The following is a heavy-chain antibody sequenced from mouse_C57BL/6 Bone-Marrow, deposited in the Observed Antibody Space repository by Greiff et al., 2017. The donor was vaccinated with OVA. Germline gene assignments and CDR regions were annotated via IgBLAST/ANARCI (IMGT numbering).Heavy chain of an antibody. CDR2: ISYDGSN. CDR3: ARFYDYDGWYFDV. V-gene: IGHV3-6*01. D-gene: IGHD2-4*01. Sequence: EVKLMESGPGLVKPSQSLSLTCSVTGYSITSGYYWNWIRQFPGNKLEWMGYISYDGSNNYNPSLKNRISITRDTSKNQFFLKLNSVTTEDTATYYCARFYDYDGWYFDVWGTGTTVTVSS. J-gene: IGHJ1*03. CDR1: GYSITSGYY.